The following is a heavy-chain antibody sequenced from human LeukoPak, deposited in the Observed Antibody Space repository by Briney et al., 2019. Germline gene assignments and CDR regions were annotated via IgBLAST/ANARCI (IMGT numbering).Heavy chain of an antibody. V-gene: IGHV4-39*07. CDR1: GGSISSSSYY. CDR3: ARDLFDHYWYFDL. Sequence: SETLSLTCTVSGGSISSSSYYWGWIRQPPGKGLEWIGSIYYSGSTYYNPSLKSRVTISVDTSKNQFSLKLSSVTAADTAVYYCARDLFDHYWYFDLWGRGTLVTVSS. J-gene: IGHJ2*01. CDR2: IYYSGST. D-gene: IGHD2-21*01.